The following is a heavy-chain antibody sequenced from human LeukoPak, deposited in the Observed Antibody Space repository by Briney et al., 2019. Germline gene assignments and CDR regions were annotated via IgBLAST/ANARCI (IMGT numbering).Heavy chain of an antibody. J-gene: IGHJ4*02. CDR1: GFTFGDYG. D-gene: IGHD6-19*01. Sequence: QPGRSLRLSCTASGFTFGDYGMSWVRQAPGKGLEWVGFIRSKAYGGTTEYAASVKGRFIISRDDFKSIAYLQMNSLKTKDTAVYYCTRSSSGWYSDYWGQGTLVTVSS. V-gene: IGHV3-49*04. CDR3: TRSSSGWYSDY. CDR2: IRSKAYGGTT.